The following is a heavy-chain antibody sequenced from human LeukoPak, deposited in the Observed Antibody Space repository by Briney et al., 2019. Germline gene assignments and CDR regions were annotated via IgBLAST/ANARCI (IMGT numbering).Heavy chain of an antibody. Sequence: ASVKVSCKASGYTFTGYYMHWVRQAPGQGLEWMGRINPNSGGTNYAQKFQGRVTMTRDMSISTAYMELSRLRSDDTAVYYCAGGAEEQWLVPDYWGQGTLVTVSS. V-gene: IGHV1-2*06. CDR1: GYTFTGYY. CDR3: AGGAEEQWLVPDY. J-gene: IGHJ4*02. CDR2: INPNSGGT. D-gene: IGHD6-19*01.